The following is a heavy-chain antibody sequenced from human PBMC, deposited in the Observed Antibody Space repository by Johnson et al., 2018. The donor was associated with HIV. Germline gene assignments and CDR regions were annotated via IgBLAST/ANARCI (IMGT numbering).Heavy chain of an antibody. Sequence: QVQLVESGGGVVRPGGSLSLSCAASGFTFNSFGVHWVRQAPGKGLEWVAFIRDDGSNEDYADSVKGRFTISRDNSKNTLYLKMNSLRAEDTAVYYCARDNIVATADDAFDVWGQGTMVTVSS. CDR2: IRDDGSNE. CDR3: ARDNIVATADDAFDV. D-gene: IGHD5-12*01. J-gene: IGHJ3*01. V-gene: IGHV3-30*02. CDR1: GFTFNSFG.